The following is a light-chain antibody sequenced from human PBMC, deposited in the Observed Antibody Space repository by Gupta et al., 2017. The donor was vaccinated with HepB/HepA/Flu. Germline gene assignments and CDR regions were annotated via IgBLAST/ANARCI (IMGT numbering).Light chain of an antibody. CDR3: GTEDNSLALYV. Sequence: QFVLTQSPSVSAAPGRKVTISCSGSSSSFGNSYVSWYQQIPGTAPKLLIYDNNMRPSGIPDRFSGSKSGTSATLDITGLQSGDEADYYCGTEDNSLALYVFGAGTRVTVL. J-gene: IGLJ1*01. V-gene: IGLV1-51*01. CDR1: SSSFGNSY. CDR2: DNN.